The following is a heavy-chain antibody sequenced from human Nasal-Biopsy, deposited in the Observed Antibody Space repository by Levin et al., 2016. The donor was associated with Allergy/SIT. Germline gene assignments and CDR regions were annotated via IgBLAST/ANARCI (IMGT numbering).Heavy chain of an antibody. V-gene: IGHV1-18*01. D-gene: IGHD3-3*01. CDR1: GYWFSSYG. Sequence: ASVKVSCKASGYWFSSYGISWVRQAPGQGLEWMGWISAYNGNTKYAGKVQGRVTMTTDTSTSTAYMELRGLKSDDTAVYYCARERGARTYNDFWSGPSKDRNDGMDVWGQGTMVTVSS. CDR2: ISAYNGNT. J-gene: IGHJ6*02. CDR3: ARERGARTYNDFWSGPSKDRNDGMDV.